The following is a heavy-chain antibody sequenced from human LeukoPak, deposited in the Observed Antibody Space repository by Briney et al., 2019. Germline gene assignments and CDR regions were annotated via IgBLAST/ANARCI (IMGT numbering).Heavy chain of an antibody. J-gene: IGHJ4*02. CDR1: GFTFSSYW. CDR3: ARDTYYDFWSGYYTSDY. CDR2: IKQDGSEK. V-gene: IGHV3-7*01. Sequence: GSLRLSCAAPGFTFSSYWMSWVRQAPGKGLEWVANIKQDGSEKYYVDSVKGRFTISRDNAKNSLYLQMNSLRAEDTAAYYCARDTYYDFWSGYYTSDYWGQGTLVTVSS. D-gene: IGHD3-3*01.